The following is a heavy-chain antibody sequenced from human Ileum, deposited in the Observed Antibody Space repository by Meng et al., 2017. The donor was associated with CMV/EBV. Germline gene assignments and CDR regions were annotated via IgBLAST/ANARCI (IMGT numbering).Heavy chain of an antibody. CDR2: ISPDGGDK. V-gene: IGHV3-7*01. CDR1: GLIFSNYW. CDR3: ARNGYCGGTSCYNLDY. D-gene: IGHD2-2*02. Sequence: GESLKISCAASGLIFSNYWMSWVRQTPGKGLEWVANISPDGGDKNYVDSVKGRFTISRDNAKNSLYLQMNSLRAEDTAVYYCARNGYCGGTSCYNLDYWGQGTLVTVSS. J-gene: IGHJ4*02.